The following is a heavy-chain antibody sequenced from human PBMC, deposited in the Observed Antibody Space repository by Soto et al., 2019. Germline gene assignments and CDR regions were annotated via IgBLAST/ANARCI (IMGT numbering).Heavy chain of an antibody. J-gene: IGHJ4*02. CDR3: ASGIQLWLRRINNGYSG. CDR2: IIPMFVTA. CDR1: GGTFSTYA. V-gene: IGHV1-69*05. D-gene: IGHD5-18*01. Sequence: QVQLVQSGAEVKKPESSVKVSCKAPGGTFSTYAISWVRQAPGQGLEWMGGIIPMFVTANYAQRFQDRVTMTTNESTNTVYMELSSLRSEDTAVYFCASGIQLWLRRINNGYSGWGEGTLVTVSS.